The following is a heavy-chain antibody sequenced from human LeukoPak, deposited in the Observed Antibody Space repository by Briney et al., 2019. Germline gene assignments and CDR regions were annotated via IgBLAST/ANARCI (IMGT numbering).Heavy chain of an antibody. D-gene: IGHD6-6*01. J-gene: IGHJ2*01. CDR2: IRFDGRNK. V-gene: IGHV3-30*02. CDR3: ARDLWEYSSSSWYFDL. CDR1: GFTFSSYG. Sequence: GGSLRLSCAASGFTFSSYGMHWVRQAPGKGLEWVAFIRFDGRNKDYVDSVKGRFTISRDNSENTLYLQMNGLRAEDTAVYYCARDLWEYSSSSWYFDLWGQGTLVTVSS.